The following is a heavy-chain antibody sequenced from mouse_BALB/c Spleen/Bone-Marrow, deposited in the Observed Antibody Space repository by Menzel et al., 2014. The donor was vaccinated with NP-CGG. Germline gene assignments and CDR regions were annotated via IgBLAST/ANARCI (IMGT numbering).Heavy chain of an antibody. CDR3: TRSITTTVEFDY. J-gene: IGHJ2*03. V-gene: IGHV1-5*01. D-gene: IGHD1-1*01. CDR2: IYPGNSGT. CDR1: GYSFTSYW. Sequence: EVQLQQSGTVLTRPGASVKMSCKASGYSFTSYWMYWIKQRPGQGLEWIGAIYPGNSGTSYNQNFKGKAKLTAVTSASTAYMELSSLTNEDSAVYYCTRSITTTVEFDYWGQGTSLTDSS.